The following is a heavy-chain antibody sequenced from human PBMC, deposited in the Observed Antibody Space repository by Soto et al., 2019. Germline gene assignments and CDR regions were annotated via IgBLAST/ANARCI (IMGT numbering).Heavy chain of an antibody. CDR1: GYTFTDYY. Sequence: QVQLVQSGAEVKKPGASVKVSCKASGYTFTDYYMNWVRQAPGQELEWMGWINPNNGVTNYAQKFQGRVTMTRDTSISTAYMDLSRLRSDDTALYYCARGALTVANWFDPWGQGTQVTVSS. D-gene: IGHD6-19*01. J-gene: IGHJ5*02. V-gene: IGHV1-2*02. CDR2: INPNNGVT. CDR3: ARGALTVANWFDP.